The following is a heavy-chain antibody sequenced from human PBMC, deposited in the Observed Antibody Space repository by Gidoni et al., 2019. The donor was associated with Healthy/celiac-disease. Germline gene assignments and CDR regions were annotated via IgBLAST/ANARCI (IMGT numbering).Heavy chain of an antibody. V-gene: IGHV1-69*01. J-gene: IGHJ6*02. CDR3: ASTSRAYYYYGMDV. CDR2: LTTIFGTA. CDR1: GGTFSSYA. Sequence: QVQRVQSGAEVEKHGSSVKVYCKASGGTFSSYAISWVRQAPGQGLEWMGGLTTIFGTANYAQKFQGRVTLTADDSTSTAYMELRSLSSEDTAVYYCASTSRAYYYYGMDVWCQGTTVTVSS.